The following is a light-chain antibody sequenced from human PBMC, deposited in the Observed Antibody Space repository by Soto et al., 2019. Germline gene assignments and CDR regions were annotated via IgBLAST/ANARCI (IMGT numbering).Light chain of an antibody. CDR1: SSNIGSNT. J-gene: IGLJ1*01. Sequence: QSVLTQPPSASGTPGQRVTISCSGSSSNIGSNTVNWYQQLPGTAPKLLIHANNQRPSGVPDRFSGSKSGTSASLAISWLQSEEADYYCAARDDSLNGYVCGTGTKLTVL. CDR2: ANN. V-gene: IGLV1-44*01. CDR3: AARDDSLNGYV.